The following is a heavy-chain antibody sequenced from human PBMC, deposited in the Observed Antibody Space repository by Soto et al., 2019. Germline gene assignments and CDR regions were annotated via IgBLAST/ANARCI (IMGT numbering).Heavy chain of an antibody. D-gene: IGHD5-12*01. CDR2: IFSGGGT. CDR1: GFSVTANY. Sequence: VQVVESGGGLIQPGGSLRLSCEVSGFSVTANYMSWVRQAPGKGLERVSVIFSGGGTDYADSVKGRFTISRDISKNTLYIQMNSLRAEDTALYYCHGYGYWGQGTLVTVSS. J-gene: IGHJ4*02. V-gene: IGHV3-53*01. CDR3: HGYGY.